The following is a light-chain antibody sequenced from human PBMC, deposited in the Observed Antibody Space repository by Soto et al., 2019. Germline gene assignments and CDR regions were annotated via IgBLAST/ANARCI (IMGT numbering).Light chain of an antibody. CDR2: ANS. Sequence: QSVLTQPPSVSGAPGQRVTISCTESSSNIGAGYDVHWYQQLPGTAPKLLIYANSNRPSGVPDRFPGSKSGTSASLAITGLQAEDEADYYCQSYDSSLSAWVFGGGTQLTVL. J-gene: IGLJ3*02. V-gene: IGLV1-40*01. CDR3: QSYDSSLSAWV. CDR1: SSNIGAGYD.